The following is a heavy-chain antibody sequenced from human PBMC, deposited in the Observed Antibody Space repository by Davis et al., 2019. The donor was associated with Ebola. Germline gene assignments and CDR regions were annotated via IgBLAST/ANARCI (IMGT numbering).Heavy chain of an antibody. D-gene: IGHD2-15*01. V-gene: IGHV3-30-3*01. J-gene: IGHJ6*02. CDR1: GFTFSSYA. Sequence: GESLKISCAASGFTFSSYAMHWVRQAPGKGLEWVAVISYDGSNKYYADSVKGRFTISRDNSKNTLYLQMNSLRAEDTAVYYCARVLKAARYYYGMDVWGQGTTVTVSS. CDR3: ARVLKAARYYYGMDV. CDR2: ISYDGSNK.